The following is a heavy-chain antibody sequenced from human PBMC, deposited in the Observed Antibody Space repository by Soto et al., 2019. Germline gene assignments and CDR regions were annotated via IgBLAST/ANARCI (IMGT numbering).Heavy chain of an antibody. D-gene: IGHD4-17*01. CDR1: GFTFTTYA. J-gene: IGHJ4*02. Sequence: PGGSLRLSCAASGFTFTTYAMTWVRQAPGRGLEWVSGSSASGADTYYADSVKGRFTVSRDNSKNTLYLQMNSLRAEDTAVYYCAKWTTTVTNWPQYYFDYWGQGTLVTVSS. CDR2: SSASGADT. V-gene: IGHV3-23*01. CDR3: AKWTTTVTNWPQYYFDY.